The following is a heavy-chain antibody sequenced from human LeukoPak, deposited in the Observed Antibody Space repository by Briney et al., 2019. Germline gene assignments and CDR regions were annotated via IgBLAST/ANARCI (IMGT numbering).Heavy chain of an antibody. Sequence: GGSLRLSCAASGFTFSSYAMSWVRQAPGKGLEWVSAISGSGGSTYYADSVKGRFTISRDNSKNTLYLQMNSLRAEDTAVYYCAKDDGGSGSSYYFDYWGQGTLVTVSS. CDR1: GFTFSSYA. CDR2: ISGSGGST. D-gene: IGHD1-26*01. J-gene: IGHJ4*02. CDR3: AKDDGGSGSSYYFDY. V-gene: IGHV3-23*01.